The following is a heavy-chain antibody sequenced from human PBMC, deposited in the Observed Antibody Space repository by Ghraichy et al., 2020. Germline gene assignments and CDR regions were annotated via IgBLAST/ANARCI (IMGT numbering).Heavy chain of an antibody. CDR3: AREGDYGFDYYYGMDV. J-gene: IGHJ6*02. V-gene: IGHV3-30*04. D-gene: IGHD4-17*01. CDR2: ISYDGSNK. Sequence: GGSLRLSCAASGFTFSSYAMHWVRQAPGKGLEWVAVISYDGSNKYYADSVKGRFTISRDNSKNTLYLQMNSLRAEDTAVYYCAREGDYGFDYYYGMDVWGQGTTVTVSS. CDR1: GFTFSSYA.